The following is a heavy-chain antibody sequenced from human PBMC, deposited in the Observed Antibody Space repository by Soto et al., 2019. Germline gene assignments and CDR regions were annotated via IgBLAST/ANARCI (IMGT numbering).Heavy chain of an antibody. Sequence: GGALRRSCAASGFTFSSYAFHWVRPAPGQGVWGGVVISYDGSNKYYADSVKGRFTISRDNSKNTLYLQMNSLRAEDTAVYYCARDRAYCGGDPRVYCYYYGMDVWGQGTTVTVSS. J-gene: IGHJ6*02. CDR2: ISYDGSNK. CDR3: ARDRAYCGGDPRVYCYYYGMDV. CDR1: GFTFSSYA. D-gene: IGHD2-21*02. V-gene: IGHV3-30-3*01.